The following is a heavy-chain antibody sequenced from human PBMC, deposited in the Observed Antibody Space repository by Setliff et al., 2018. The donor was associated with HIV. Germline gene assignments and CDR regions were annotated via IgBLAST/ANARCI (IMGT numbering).Heavy chain of an antibody. J-gene: IGHJ3*02. CDR2: TYYRSKWYN. CDR1: GDSVSSNSGS. Sequence: SQTLSLTCAISGDSVSSNSGSWNWIRQSPSRGLEWLGRTYYRSKWYNQYAVSLKSRISINPDTSKNQFSLQMNSLSTEDTAVYYCARDRGDGYEPDASAFDIWGQGTMVTVSS. CDR3: ARDRGDGYEPDASAFDI. V-gene: IGHV6-1*01. D-gene: IGHD5-12*01.